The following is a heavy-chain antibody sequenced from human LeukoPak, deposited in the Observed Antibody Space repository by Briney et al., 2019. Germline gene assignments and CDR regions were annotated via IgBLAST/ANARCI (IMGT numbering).Heavy chain of an antibody. J-gene: IGHJ3*02. Sequence: PGGSLRLSCVASGFTFSSYELCWVRQAPGKGLEWISYISSSSTIIKYADSVRGRFTISRDDARESLYLQMSSLRADDTAIYYCGASRQYVGAFDIWGQGTLVTVSS. CDR1: GFTFSSYE. D-gene: IGHD3-16*01. CDR3: GASRQYVGAFDI. V-gene: IGHV3-48*03. CDR2: ISSSSTII.